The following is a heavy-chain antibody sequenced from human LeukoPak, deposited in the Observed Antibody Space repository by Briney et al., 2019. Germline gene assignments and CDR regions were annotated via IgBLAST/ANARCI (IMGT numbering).Heavy chain of an antibody. CDR1: GFSFSSFE. CDR2: INHSGSTK. Sequence: GGSLRLSCEGSGFSFSSFEMNWVRQTPGKGLEWISYINHSGSTKYYADSVKGRFTVSRDNAKNSLYLQMTSLRPEDSGIYFCARDLTILTGYIYDYWGQGNLVTVSS. CDR3: ARDLTILTGYIYDY. V-gene: IGHV3-48*03. J-gene: IGHJ4*02. D-gene: IGHD3-9*01.